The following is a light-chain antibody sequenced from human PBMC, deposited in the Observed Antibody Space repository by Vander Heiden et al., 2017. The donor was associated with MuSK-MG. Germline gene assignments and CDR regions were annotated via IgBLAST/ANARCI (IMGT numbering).Light chain of an antibody. CDR3: AEWGDSLNGVV. J-gene: IGLJ2*01. CDR2: SNN. CDR1: SSNIGSNT. Sequence: QSVLTQPPSASGTPGQRVTIPCSGSSSNIGSNTVNWYQQLPGTAPKLLIVSNNQRPSGVPDRFSGSKSGTSASLDISGLQSEDEADDYCAEWGDSLNGVVFGGGTKLTVL. V-gene: IGLV1-44*01.